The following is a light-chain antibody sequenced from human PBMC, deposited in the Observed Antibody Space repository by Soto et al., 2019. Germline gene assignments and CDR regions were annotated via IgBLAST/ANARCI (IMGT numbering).Light chain of an antibody. CDR3: TSFTTTNTWV. V-gene: IGLV2-14*01. CDR2: EVT. Sequence: QSALTQPNSVSGSPGQSTTISCTGTSSDVGSYTFVSWFQQHPGKAPKLIIYEVTNRPSGVSYRFSGSKSGNTASLTISGLQAEDEADYYCTSFTTTNTWVFGGGTKLTVL. J-gene: IGLJ3*02. CDR1: SSDVGSYTF.